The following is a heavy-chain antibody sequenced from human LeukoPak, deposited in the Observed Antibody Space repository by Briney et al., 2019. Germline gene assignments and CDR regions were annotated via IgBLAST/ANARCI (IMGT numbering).Heavy chain of an antibody. D-gene: IGHD3-3*01. CDR1: GFTFSSYG. V-gene: IGHV3-30*02. CDR2: IRYDGSNK. CDR3: AKDHRPLRPDWFDP. J-gene: IGHJ5*02. Sequence: GGSLRLSCAASGFTFSSYGMHWVRQAPGKGLEWVAFIRYDGSNKYYADSVKGRFTVSRDNSKNTLYLQMNSLRAEDTAVYYCAKDHRPLRPDWFDPWGQGTLVTVSS.